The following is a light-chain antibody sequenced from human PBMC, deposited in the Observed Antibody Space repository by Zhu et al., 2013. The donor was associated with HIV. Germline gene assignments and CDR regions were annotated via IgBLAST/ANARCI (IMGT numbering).Light chain of an antibody. CDR3: QQYYNVPPT. J-gene: IGKJ4*01. V-gene: IGKV1-33*01. CDR2: DAS. Sequence: DIQMTQSPSSLSASIGDRVTITCQASQDITKYLNWYQQKPGKAPKFLIYDASNLETGVPSRFSGSGSGTDFTLTISRLQPEDIATYYCQQYYNVPPTFGGGTKVEIK. CDR1: QDITKY.